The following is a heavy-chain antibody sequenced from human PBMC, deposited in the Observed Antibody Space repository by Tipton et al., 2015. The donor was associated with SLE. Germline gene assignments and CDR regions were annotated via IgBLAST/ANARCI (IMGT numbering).Heavy chain of an antibody. CDR1: GYSFTNYW. V-gene: IGHV5-51*01. CDR3: ARKPSAPYSTSSFDY. CDR2: IYPGDSDT. Sequence: VQLVQSGAEMKKPGESLKISCKSSGYSFTNYWIGWVRQMPGKGLEWVGIIYPGDSDTRYSPSFQGQVTISADKSITTAYLQWSSLKASDTAIYYCARKPSAPYSTSSFDYWGQGTLVAVSS. J-gene: IGHJ4*02. D-gene: IGHD6-6*01.